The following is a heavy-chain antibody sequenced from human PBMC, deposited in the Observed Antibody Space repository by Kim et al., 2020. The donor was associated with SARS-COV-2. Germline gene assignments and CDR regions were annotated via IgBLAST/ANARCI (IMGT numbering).Heavy chain of an antibody. D-gene: IGHD3-9*01. J-gene: IGHJ4*02. CDR3: ATGYVDY. Sequence: GSSTYYADSVKGRFTISRDNSKNTLYLLMNSLRAEDTAVYYCATGYVDYWGQGSLVTVSS. CDR2: GSST. V-gene: IGHV3-23*01.